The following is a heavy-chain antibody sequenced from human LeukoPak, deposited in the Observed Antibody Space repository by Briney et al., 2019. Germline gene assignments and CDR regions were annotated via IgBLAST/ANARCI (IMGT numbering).Heavy chain of an antibody. Sequence: SETLSLTCTVSGGSISSGGYYWSWIRQHPGKGLEWIGYFHYSGSTNYNPSLKSRVTISVDTSKNQFSLKLSSVTAADTAVYYCARSYDSSGYYRAFDIWGQGTMVTVSS. J-gene: IGHJ3*02. CDR3: ARSYDSSGYYRAFDI. D-gene: IGHD3-22*01. CDR2: FHYSGST. V-gene: IGHV4-61*08. CDR1: GGSISSGGYY.